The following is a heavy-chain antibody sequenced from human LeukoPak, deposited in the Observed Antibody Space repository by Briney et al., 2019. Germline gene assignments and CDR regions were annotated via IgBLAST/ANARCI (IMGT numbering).Heavy chain of an antibody. CDR2: INWNSGNI. J-gene: IGHJ4*02. Sequence: GRSLRLSCAASGFTFDDYSMHWVRQAPGKGLEWVSGINWNSGNIIYADSVKGRFTISRDNAKNSLYLQMNSLRAEDTALYYCVKRPRSGWYSDYWGQGTLVTVSS. CDR1: GFTFDDYS. V-gene: IGHV3-9*01. CDR3: VKRPRSGWYSDY. D-gene: IGHD6-19*01.